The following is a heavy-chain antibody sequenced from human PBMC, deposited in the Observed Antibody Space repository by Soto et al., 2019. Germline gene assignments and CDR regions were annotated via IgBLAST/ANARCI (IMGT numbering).Heavy chain of an antibody. D-gene: IGHD3-10*01. Sequence: GGSLRLSCAASRFTFSDHYMSWIRQAPGKGLECLSYISSSGSTIYYADSVKGRFTVSRDNAKNSLYLQMNSLRAEDTAVYYCARDRFYASGSYYIDYWGQGTLVTVSS. CDR3: ARDRFYASGSYYIDY. CDR2: ISSSGSTI. J-gene: IGHJ4*02. V-gene: IGHV3-11*01. CDR1: RFTFSDHY.